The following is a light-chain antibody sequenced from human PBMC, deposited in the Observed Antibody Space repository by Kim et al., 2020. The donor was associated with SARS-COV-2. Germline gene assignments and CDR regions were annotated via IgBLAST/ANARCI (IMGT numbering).Light chain of an antibody. V-gene: IGKV3-20*01. Sequence: GERATLSCRASQSVSSSYLAWYQQKPGQAPRLLIYGASSRATVIPDRFSGSGSGTDFTLTISRLEPEDFAVYYCQQYGSSPPTLTFGGGTKVDIK. CDR2: GAS. CDR1: QSVSSSY. J-gene: IGKJ4*01. CDR3: QQYGSSPPTLT.